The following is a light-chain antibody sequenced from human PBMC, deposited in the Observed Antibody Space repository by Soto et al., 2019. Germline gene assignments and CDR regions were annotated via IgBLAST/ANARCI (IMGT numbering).Light chain of an antibody. Sequence: EIVLTQSPATLSVSPGERATLSCRASQSVSSNLAWYRQKPGQAPRLLIYGASTRATDIPARFSGSGSGTEFSLTISSLQSEDFAVYYCQQYDNWPLTFGGGTKVEIK. CDR2: GAS. V-gene: IGKV3-15*01. CDR1: QSVSSN. CDR3: QQYDNWPLT. J-gene: IGKJ4*01.